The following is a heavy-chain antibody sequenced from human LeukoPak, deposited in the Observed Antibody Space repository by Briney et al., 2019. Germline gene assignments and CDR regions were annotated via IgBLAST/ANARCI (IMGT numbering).Heavy chain of an antibody. V-gene: IGHV4-59*11. CDR3: ARDPIRGAAAGFDY. Sequence: SETLSLTCTVSGGSISSHYWSWIRQPPGKGLDWIGYIYYTGSTNYNPSLKSRVTISVDTSKNHFSLKLSSVTAADTAVYYCARDPIRGAAAGFDYWGQGTLVTVSS. CDR2: IYYTGST. D-gene: IGHD6-13*01. CDR1: GGSISSHY. J-gene: IGHJ4*02.